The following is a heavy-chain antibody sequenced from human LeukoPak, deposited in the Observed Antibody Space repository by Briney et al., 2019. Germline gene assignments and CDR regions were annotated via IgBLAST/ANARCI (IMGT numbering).Heavy chain of an antibody. V-gene: IGHV4-59*01. CDR3: ARTLSAADFWSGYYGALDAFDI. CDR1: GGSISSYY. D-gene: IGHD3-3*01. CDR2: IYYSGST. J-gene: IGHJ3*02. Sequence: SETLSLTCTVSGGSISSYYWSWIRQPPGKGLEWIGYIYYSGSTNYNPSLKSRVTISVDTSKNQFSLKLSSVTAADTAVYYCARTLSAADFWSGYYGALDAFDIWGQGTMVTVSS.